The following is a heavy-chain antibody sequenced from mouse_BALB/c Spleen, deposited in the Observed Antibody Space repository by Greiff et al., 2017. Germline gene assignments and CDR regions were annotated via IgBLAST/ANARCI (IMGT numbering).Heavy chain of an antibody. CDR2: IYPGDGDT. CDR1: GYTFTSYW. Sequence: VQLQQSGAELARPGASVKLSCKASGYTFTSYWMQWVKQRPGQGLEWIGAIYPGDGDTRYTQKFKGKATLTADKSSSTAYMQLSSLASEDSAVYYCARREAAWFAYWGQGTLVTVSA. V-gene: IGHV1-87*01. J-gene: IGHJ3*01. CDR3: ARREAAWFAY.